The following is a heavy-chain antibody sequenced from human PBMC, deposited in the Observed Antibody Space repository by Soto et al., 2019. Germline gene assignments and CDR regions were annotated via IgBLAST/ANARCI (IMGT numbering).Heavy chain of an antibody. J-gene: IGHJ4*02. CDR3: ASAGGLGAVAADY. V-gene: IGHV4-30-2*01. CDR2: IYHSGST. CDR1: GGSISSGGYS. Sequence: QLQLQESGSGLVKPSQTLSLTCAVSGGSISSGGYSWSWIRQPPGKGLEWIGYIYHSGSTYYNPSLKSRVTISVDRSKIQFSLKLCSVTAADTAVYYCASAGGLGAVAADYWGQGTLVTVSS. D-gene: IGHD6-19*01.